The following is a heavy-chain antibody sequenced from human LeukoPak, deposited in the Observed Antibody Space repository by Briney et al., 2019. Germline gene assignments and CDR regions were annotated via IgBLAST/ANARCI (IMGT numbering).Heavy chain of an antibody. V-gene: IGHV4-34*01. Sequence: SETLSLTCAVYGGSFSGYYWSWIRQPPGKGLEWIGEINHSGSTNYNPSLKSRVTISVDTSKNQFSLKLSSVTAADTAVYYCARGPHDYSNYYDYYYYGMDVWAKGPRSPSP. D-gene: IGHD4-11*01. CDR3: ARGPHDYSNYYDYYYYGMDV. CDR1: GGSFSGYY. CDR2: INHSGST. J-gene: IGHJ6*02.